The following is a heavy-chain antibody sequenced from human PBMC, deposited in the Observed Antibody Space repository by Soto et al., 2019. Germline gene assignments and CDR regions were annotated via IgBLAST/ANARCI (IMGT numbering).Heavy chain of an antibody. CDR3: ARVRRRVYYYDSSGYPVFDY. D-gene: IGHD3-22*01. CDR1: GGSFSGYY. CDR2: INHSGST. V-gene: IGHV4-34*01. Sequence: SETLSLTCAVYGGSFSGYYWSWIRQPPGKGLEWIGEINHSGSTNYNPSLKSRVTISVDTSKNQFSLKLSSVTAADTAVYYCARVRRRVYYYDSSGYPVFDYWGQGTLVTVSS. J-gene: IGHJ4*02.